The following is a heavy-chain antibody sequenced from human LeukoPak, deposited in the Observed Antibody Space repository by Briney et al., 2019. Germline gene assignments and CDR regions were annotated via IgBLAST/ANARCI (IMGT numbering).Heavy chain of an antibody. CDR1: GYTFTSYD. J-gene: IGHJ4*02. D-gene: IGHD6-19*01. CDR3: ASPPIAVAGRVIDY. CDR2: MNPNSGNT. Sequence: ASVKVSCKASGYTFTSYDINWVRQATGQGLEWMGWMNPNSGNTGYAQRFQGRVTMTRDTSISTAYMELSSLRSEDTAVYYCASPPIAVAGRVIDYWGQGTLVTVSS. V-gene: IGHV1-8*01.